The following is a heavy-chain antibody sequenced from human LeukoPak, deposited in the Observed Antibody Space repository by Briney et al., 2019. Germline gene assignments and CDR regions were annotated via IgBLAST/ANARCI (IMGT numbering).Heavy chain of an antibody. D-gene: IGHD6-19*01. CDR2: IYSGGST. J-gene: IGHJ4*02. Sequence: PGGSLRLSCAASGFTVSSNYMSWVRQAPGKGLEWVSVIYSGGSTYYADSVKGRFITSRDNSKNTVYLQNNSLKAEDTAVYFCARVRYCSCWNRSWGQGTLVTVSS. CDR1: GFTVSSNY. CDR3: ARVRYCSCWNRS. V-gene: IGHV3-53*01.